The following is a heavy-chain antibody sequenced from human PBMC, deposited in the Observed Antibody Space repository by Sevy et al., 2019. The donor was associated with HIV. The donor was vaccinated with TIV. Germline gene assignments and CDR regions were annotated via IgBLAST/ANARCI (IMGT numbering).Heavy chain of an antibody. CDR1: GFTFSNYW. CDR2: INSDGTGT. J-gene: IGHJ4*02. V-gene: IGHV3-74*01. Sequence: GGSLRLSCAASGFTFSNYWMHWVRQAPGKGLVWVSRINSDGTGTSYADSVKGRFTISRDNAKNTLYLQMNSLRAEDTAVYYCAREGSGYSYGYEVRGYFDYWGQGTLVIVSS. D-gene: IGHD5-18*01. CDR3: AREGSGYSYGYEVRGYFDY.